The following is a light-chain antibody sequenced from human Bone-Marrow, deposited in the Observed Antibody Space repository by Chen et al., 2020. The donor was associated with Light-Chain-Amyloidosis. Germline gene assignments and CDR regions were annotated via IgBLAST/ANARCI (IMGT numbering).Light chain of an antibody. CDR1: DFPTKY. V-gene: IGLV3-25*03. CDR2: RDT. Sequence: SYELPQPPSVSVSPGQTARIPCSGVDFPTKYAYWYQHKPGQAPVLLLRRDTESPLGIAERFSGSSSGTTATLTISRVQAEDEADYHCQSADSSGTYEVIFGGGTKVTVL. J-gene: IGLJ2*01. CDR3: QSADSSGTYEVI.